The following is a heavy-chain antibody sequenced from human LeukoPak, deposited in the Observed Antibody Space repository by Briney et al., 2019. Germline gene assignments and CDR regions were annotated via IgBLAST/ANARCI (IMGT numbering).Heavy chain of an antibody. J-gene: IGHJ5*02. CDR2: IYHSGST. CDR1: GYSISSGYY. D-gene: IGHD6-25*01. CDR3: ARRWGGSGTWFDP. V-gene: IGHV4-38-2*01. Sequence: SETLSLTCAVPGYSISSGYYWGWIRQPPGKRLEWIGNIYHSGSTYYNPSLKSRDTISVDTSKNQFSLKLSSVTAADTAVYYCARRWGGSGTWFDPWGQGTLVTVSS.